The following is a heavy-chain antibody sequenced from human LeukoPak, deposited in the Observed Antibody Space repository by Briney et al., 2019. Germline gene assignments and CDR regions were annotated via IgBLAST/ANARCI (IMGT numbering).Heavy chain of an antibody. J-gene: IGHJ6*03. V-gene: IGHV3-23*01. D-gene: IGHD2-2*01. CDR3: ARGTPSKERAYYYYYMDV. CDR2: ISGSGGST. Sequence: GGSLRLSCAASGFTFSSYGMSWVRQAPGKGLEWVSAISGSGGSTYYADSVKGRFTISRDNAKNSPYLQMNSLRAEDTAVYYCARGTPSKERAYYYYYMDVWGKGTTVTVSS. CDR1: GFTFSSYG.